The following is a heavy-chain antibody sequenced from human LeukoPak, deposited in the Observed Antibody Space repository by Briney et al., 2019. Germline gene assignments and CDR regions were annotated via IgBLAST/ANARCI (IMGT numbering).Heavy chain of an antibody. V-gene: IGHV3-30-3*01. CDR1: GYTFTSYA. CDR2: ILYDGSNK. D-gene: IGHD6-19*01. Sequence: SCKASGYTFTSYAMHWVRQAPGKGLEWVAVILYDGSNKYYADSVKGRFTISRDNSKNTLYLQMNSLRVEDTAVYYCARDEGSSGCVDYWGQGTLVTVSS. CDR3: ARDEGSSGCVDY. J-gene: IGHJ4*02.